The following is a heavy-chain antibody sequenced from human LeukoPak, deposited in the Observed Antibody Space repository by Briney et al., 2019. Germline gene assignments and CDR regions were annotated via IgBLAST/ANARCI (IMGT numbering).Heavy chain of an antibody. D-gene: IGHD2-15*01. CDR2: IRNKANDYTT. J-gene: IGHJ4*02. CDR1: GFTLSDHY. Sequence: GGSLRLSCAASGFTLSDHYMDWVRQAPGEGLEWVGRIRNKANDYTTGYAASVKGRFTISRDASQGSLYLQMNTLKLEDTAVYFCVRSGYCGGGTCYSDYFDYWGQGTLVSVSS. CDR3: VRSGYCGGGTCYSDYFDY. V-gene: IGHV3-72*01.